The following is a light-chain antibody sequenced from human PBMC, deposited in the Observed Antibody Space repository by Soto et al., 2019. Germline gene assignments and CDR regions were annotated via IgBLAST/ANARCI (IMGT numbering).Light chain of an antibody. J-gene: IGKJ4*01. V-gene: IGKV3-15*01. CDR1: QSVHTK. CDR3: QQYNSWPLT. CDR2: GTY. Sequence: ETVMTQSPATLSVSPGERATLSCRASQSVHTKLAWYQQKPCQAPRLLIYGTYNRATGFPARFSGSGSGTEFTLTISSLQSEDFAVYYCQQYNSWPLTFGGGTRVEI.